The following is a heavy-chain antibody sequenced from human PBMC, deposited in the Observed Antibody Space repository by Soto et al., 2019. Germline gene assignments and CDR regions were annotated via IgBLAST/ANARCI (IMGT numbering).Heavy chain of an antibody. V-gene: IGHV1-18*01. CDR1: GYTFTSYG. CDR2: ISAYNGNT. Sequence: ASVKVSCKASGYTFTSYGISWVRQAPGQGLEWMGWISAYNGNTNYAQKLQGRVTMTTDTSTSTAYMELRSLRSDDTAVYYCARSRGYSYGYESNYYYYGMDVWGQGTTVTVSS. CDR3: ARSRGYSYGYESNYYYYGMDV. D-gene: IGHD5-18*01. J-gene: IGHJ6*02.